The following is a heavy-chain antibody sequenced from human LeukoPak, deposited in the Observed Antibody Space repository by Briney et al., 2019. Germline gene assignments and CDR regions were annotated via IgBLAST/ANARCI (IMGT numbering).Heavy chain of an antibody. Sequence: GASVKVSCKASGYTFTGYYMHWVRQAPGQGLEWMGWINPNSGGTNYAQKFQGRVTMTRDTSISTAYMELSRLRSDDTAVYYGARSRSPYYYYGMDVWGQGTTVTVSS. D-gene: IGHD5/OR15-5a*01. CDR2: INPNSGGT. CDR3: ARSRSPYYYYGMDV. CDR1: GYTFTGYY. J-gene: IGHJ6*02. V-gene: IGHV1-2*02.